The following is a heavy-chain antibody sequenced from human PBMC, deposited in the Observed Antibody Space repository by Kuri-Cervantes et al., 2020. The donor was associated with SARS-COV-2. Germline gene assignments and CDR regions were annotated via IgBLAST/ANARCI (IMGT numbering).Heavy chain of an antibody. CDR1: GFTFSDYY. J-gene: IGHJ4*02. CDR2: ISSSGSTI. D-gene: IGHD3-22*01. CDR3: ARDLLNYYDSSGYGY. Sequence: LSLTCAASGFTFSDYYMSWIRQAPGKGLEWVSYISSSGSTIYYAGSVKGRFTISRDNAKNSLYLQMNSLRAEDTAVYYCARDLLNYYDSSGYGYWGQGTLVTVSS. V-gene: IGHV3-11*01.